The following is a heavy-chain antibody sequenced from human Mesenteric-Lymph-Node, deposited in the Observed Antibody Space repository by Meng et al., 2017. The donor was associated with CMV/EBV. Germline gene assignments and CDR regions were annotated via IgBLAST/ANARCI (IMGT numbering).Heavy chain of an antibody. V-gene: IGHV5-51*01. CDR2: IFPGDSNN. Sequence: CKGSGYPFTSSWIGWVRQMPGKGLEWMGIIFPGDSNNRYSPSFEGLVTFSVDKSISTAFLQWTSLKASDTAIYYCARLRESNPYFDYWGQGTLVTVSS. CDR1: GYPFTSSW. CDR3: ARLRESNPYFDY. J-gene: IGHJ4*02.